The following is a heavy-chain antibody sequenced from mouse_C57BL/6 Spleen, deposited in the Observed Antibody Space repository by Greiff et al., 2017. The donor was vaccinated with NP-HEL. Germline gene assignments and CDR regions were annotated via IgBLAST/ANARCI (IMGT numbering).Heavy chain of an antibody. D-gene: IGHD1-3*01. CDR3: ARGSSSFDY. V-gene: IGHV1-7*01. Sequence: VQLQQSGAELAKPGASVKLSCKASGYTFTSYWMHWVKQRPGQGLEWIGYINPSSGYTKYNQKFKDKATFTADKSSSTAYMQLSSLTYEDSAVYYCARGSSSFDYWGQGTTLTVSS. CDR1: GYTFTSYW. J-gene: IGHJ2*01. CDR2: INPSSGYT.